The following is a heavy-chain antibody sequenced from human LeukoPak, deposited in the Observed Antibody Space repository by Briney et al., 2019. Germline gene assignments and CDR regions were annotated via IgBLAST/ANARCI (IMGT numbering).Heavy chain of an antibody. Sequence: GGSLRLSFAASGFTFSSYARNWFRQAPGKGLEWVAVISYDGSNKYYADSVKGRFTISRDNSKNTLYLQMNSLKTEDTAVYYCTTYGMPDYWGQGTLVTVSS. CDR3: TTYGMPDY. D-gene: IGHD1-14*01. V-gene: IGHV3-30*04. CDR2: ISYDGSNK. J-gene: IGHJ4*02. CDR1: GFTFSSYA.